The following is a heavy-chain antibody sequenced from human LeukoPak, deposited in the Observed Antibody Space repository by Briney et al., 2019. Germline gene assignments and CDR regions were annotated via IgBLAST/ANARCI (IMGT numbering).Heavy chain of an antibody. CDR3: ARRGSGWYVGDYYFDY. CDR2: IYYSGST. Sequence: PSETLSLTCTVSGGSISSYYWSWIWQPPGKGLEWIGYIYYSGSTNYNPSLKSRVTISVDTSKNQFSLKLSSVTAADTAVYYCARRGSGWYVGDYYFDYWGQGTLVTVSS. V-gene: IGHV4-59*08. CDR1: GGSISSYY. J-gene: IGHJ4*02. D-gene: IGHD6-19*01.